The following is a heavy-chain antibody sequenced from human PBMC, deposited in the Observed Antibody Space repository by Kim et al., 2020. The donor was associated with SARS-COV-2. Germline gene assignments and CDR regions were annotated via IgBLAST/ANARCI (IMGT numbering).Heavy chain of an antibody. D-gene: IGHD2-15*01. CDR2: INHSGST. Sequence: SETLSLTCAVYGGSFSGYYWSWIRQPPGKGLEWIGEINHSGSTNYNPSLKSRVTISVDTSKNQFSLKLSSVTAADTAVYYCAREGVVLLHYWGQGTLVTVSS. CDR3: AREGVVLLHY. J-gene: IGHJ4*02. V-gene: IGHV4-34*01. CDR1: GGSFSGYY.